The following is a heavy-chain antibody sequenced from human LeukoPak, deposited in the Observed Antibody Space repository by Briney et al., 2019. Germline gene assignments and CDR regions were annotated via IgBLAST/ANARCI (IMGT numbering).Heavy chain of an antibody. CDR2: IHYSGNT. Sequence: SETLSLTCTVSGGSISSSKYYWGWIRQPPGRGLEWIGSIHYSGNTYYNPSLKSRVTISVDTSKNQFSLKLSSVTAADTAVYYCARFLSYSSGFNCSDPGGQEPLVPVSS. CDR3: ARFLSYSSGFNCSDP. J-gene: IGHJ5*02. D-gene: IGHD3-22*01. V-gene: IGHV4-39*01. CDR1: GGSISSSKYY.